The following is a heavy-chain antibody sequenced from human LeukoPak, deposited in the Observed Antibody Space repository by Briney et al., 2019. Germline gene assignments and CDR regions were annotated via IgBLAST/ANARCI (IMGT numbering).Heavy chain of an antibody. D-gene: IGHD2-15*01. CDR2: INPNSGGT. J-gene: IGHJ4*02. CDR1: GYTFTSYA. Sequence: ASVKVSCKASGYTFTSYAMNWVRQAPGQGLEWMGWINPNSGGTNYAQKFQGRVTMTRDTSISTAYMELSRLRSDDTAVYYCARDVVVVVAASVGVIDYWGQGTLVTVSS. CDR3: ARDVVVVVAASVGVIDY. V-gene: IGHV1-2*02.